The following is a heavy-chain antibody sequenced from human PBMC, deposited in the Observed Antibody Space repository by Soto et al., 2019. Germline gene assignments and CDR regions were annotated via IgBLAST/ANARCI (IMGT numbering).Heavy chain of an antibody. D-gene: IGHD6-13*01. CDR3: ARAGTAAAGNFYYYYGMDV. Sequence: GGSLRLSCAASGFTFSSYWMHWVRQAPGKGLVWVSRINSDGSSTSYADSVKGRFTISRDNAKNTLYLQMNRLRAEDTAVYYCARAGTAAAGNFYYYYGMDVWGQGTTVTVSS. CDR1: GFTFSSYW. V-gene: IGHV3-74*01. CDR2: INSDGSST. J-gene: IGHJ6*02.